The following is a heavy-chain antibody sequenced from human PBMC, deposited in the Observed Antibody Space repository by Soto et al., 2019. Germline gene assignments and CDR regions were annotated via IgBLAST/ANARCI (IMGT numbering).Heavy chain of an antibody. CDR3: AIYSSGSDY. Sequence: QVQVLQSGAEVKKPGSSVRVSCKASGGTFSSYTISWVRQAPGQGLEWMGRIILILDIANYAQEFQGRVTITADKSTSRAYMELSSLRSEDTAVYYCAIYSSGSDYWGQGTLVTVSS. CDR1: GGTFSSYT. CDR2: IILILDIA. J-gene: IGHJ4*02. V-gene: IGHV1-69*02. D-gene: IGHD6-19*01.